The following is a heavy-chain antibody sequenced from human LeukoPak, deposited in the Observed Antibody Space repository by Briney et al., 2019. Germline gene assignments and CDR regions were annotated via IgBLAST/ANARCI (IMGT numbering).Heavy chain of an antibody. J-gene: IGHJ6*03. Sequence: GGSLRVSCAASGFTISNYPMSWVRQAPGKGLEWVSAISDTGGGTFYADSVKGRFTISRDNSKNTLYLQMNSLRAEDTAVYYCAKGLLIRNYYYYYMDVWGKGTTVTVSS. V-gene: IGHV3-23*01. D-gene: IGHD2-15*01. CDR2: ISDTGGGT. CDR3: AKGLLIRNYYYYYMDV. CDR1: GFTISNYP.